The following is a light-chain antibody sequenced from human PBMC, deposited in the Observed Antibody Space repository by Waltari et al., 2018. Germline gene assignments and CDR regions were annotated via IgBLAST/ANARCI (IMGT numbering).Light chain of an antibody. CDR2: DAS. J-gene: IGKJ3*01. V-gene: IGKV3-11*01. CDR3: QQRSNWPPMVT. Sequence: VLTQSPATLSSSPGERATLACRASQNIGNYFVWYQQKPGQAPRFLIYDASIRANYIPARFSGSGSGTDFTLTISSLEPEDFAVYYCQQRSNWPPMVTFGPGTKVDIK. CDR1: QNIGNY.